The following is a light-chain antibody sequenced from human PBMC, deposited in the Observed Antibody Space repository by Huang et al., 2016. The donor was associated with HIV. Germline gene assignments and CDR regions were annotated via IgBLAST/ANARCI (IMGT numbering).Light chain of an antibody. CDR3: MQGTHWPGT. CDR1: QSLVSSDGNTY. Sequence: DVVMTQLPLSLPVALGHPASIFCKSSQSLVSSDGNTYLNWFQQRPGQPPRRLINTVSTRDTGVPDRFSGSGSGTHFALRINRVEAEDVAIYYCMQGTHWPGTFGQGTKMEI. CDR2: TVS. J-gene: IGKJ1*01. V-gene: IGKV2-30*01.